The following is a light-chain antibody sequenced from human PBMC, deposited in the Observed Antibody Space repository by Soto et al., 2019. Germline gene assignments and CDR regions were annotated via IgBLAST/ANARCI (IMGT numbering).Light chain of an antibody. CDR1: QSISSW. J-gene: IGKJ1*01. CDR2: SAS. Sequence: MNQSASALSSSVGDRATITCRASQSISSWLAWYQQKPGKAPKLLIYSASTLQSGVPSRFSGSGSGTDFTLTISSLQPEDFATYYCLQVDVYPWTFGEGTKVDI. CDR3: LQVDVYPWT. V-gene: IGKV1-5*01.